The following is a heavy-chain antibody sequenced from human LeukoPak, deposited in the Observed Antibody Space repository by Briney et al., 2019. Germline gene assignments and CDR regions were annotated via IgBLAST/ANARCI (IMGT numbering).Heavy chain of an antibody. CDR3: ARPTCCSNTRCYPFDY. CDR2: ISSSGGHI. Sequence: GGSLRLSCAASGFSFSSYTKNWVRQAPGKGLEWVSSISSSGGHIYYGDSVKGRFTVSRDNAKNSLYLQMSSLRVEDTAVYYCARPTCCSNTRCYPFDYWGQGTLVTVSS. J-gene: IGHJ4*02. D-gene: IGHD2-2*01. V-gene: IGHV3-21*06. CDR1: GFSFSSYT.